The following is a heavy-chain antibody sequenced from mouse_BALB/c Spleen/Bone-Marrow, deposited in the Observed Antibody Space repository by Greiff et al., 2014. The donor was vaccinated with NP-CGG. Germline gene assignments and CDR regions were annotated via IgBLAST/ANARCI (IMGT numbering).Heavy chain of an antibody. CDR2: IDPANGNT. J-gene: IGHJ3*01. CDR1: GFNIKDTY. V-gene: IGHV14-3*02. Sequence: EVQLQQSGAELVKPGASVKLSCTASGFNIKDTYMHWVKQRPEQGLEWIGRIDPANGNTKYDPKFQGKATITADTSSNTAYLQLSSLTSEDTAVYYCAIYYYGSSGLAYWGQGTLVTVSA. D-gene: IGHD1-1*01. CDR3: AIYYYGSSGLAY.